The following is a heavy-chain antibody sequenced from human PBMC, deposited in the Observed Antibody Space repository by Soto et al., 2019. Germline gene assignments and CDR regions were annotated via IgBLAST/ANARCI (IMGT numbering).Heavy chain of an antibody. CDR3: ARDLFTIFGVALGY. D-gene: IGHD3-3*01. CDR2: MNPNSGNT. CDR1: GYTFTSYD. V-gene: IGHV1-8*01. Sequence: ASVKVSCKASGYTFTSYDINWVRQATGQGLEWMGWMNPNSGNTGYAQKFQGRVTMTRNTSISTAYMELSSLRSEDTAVYYCARDLFTIFGVALGYWGQGALVTV. J-gene: IGHJ4*02.